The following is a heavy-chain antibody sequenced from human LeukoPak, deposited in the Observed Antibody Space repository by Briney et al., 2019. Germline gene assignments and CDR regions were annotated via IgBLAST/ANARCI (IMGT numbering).Heavy chain of an antibody. V-gene: IGHV3-48*03. J-gene: IGHJ4*02. CDR1: GFTFSSYE. CDR2: INSGGSTI. Sequence: GGSLRLSSAASGFTFSSYEMNWVRQAPGKGLEWISYINSGGSTIYYADSVKGRFTISRDNAKNSLFLQMNSLRAEDTAVYYCAREVCSSTSCFDWGQGTLVTVSS. D-gene: IGHD2-2*01. CDR3: AREVCSSTSCFD.